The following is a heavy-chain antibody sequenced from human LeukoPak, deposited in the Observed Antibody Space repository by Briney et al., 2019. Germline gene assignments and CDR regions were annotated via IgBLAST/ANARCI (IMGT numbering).Heavy chain of an antibody. J-gene: IGHJ4*02. V-gene: IGHV1-18*01. CDR3: ARASDIVLVVAATPYFDY. CDR1: GYSFSSCG. D-gene: IGHD2-15*01. Sequence: ASVKVSCKASGYSFSSCGISWVRQAPGQGLEWMGWSSAYNGNTNYAQKLQGRVSMTIDTSTRTAYMELRSLRSDDTAVYFCARASDIVLVVAATPYFDYWGQGTLVTVSS. CDR2: SSAYNGNT.